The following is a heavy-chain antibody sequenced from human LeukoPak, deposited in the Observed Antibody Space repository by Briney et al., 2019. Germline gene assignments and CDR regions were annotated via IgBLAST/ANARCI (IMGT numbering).Heavy chain of an antibody. V-gene: IGHV1-69*13. CDR1: GGTFSSYA. J-gene: IGHJ4*02. CDR2: IIPIFGTA. D-gene: IGHD2-2*01. Sequence: SVKVSCKASGGTFSSYAISWVRQAPGQGLEWMGGIIPIFGTANYAQKFQGRVTITADESTSTAYMELSRLRSDDTAVYYCARDYCSSTSCLFDYWGQGTLVTVSS. CDR3: ARDYCSSTSCLFDY.